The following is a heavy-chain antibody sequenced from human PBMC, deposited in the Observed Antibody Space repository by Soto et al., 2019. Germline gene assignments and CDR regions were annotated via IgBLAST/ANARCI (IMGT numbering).Heavy chain of an antibody. CDR3: TADSYSSIIVVRFDY. D-gene: IGHD3-22*01. Sequence: GGSMRLACAASGFTFSNAWINWVRQAPGKGQEWVGRIKSKTDGGTPDYAAPVKGRFAISRDDSKNMVYLQMNSLKTEVTGIYYCTADSYSSIIVVRFDYWGHGTLVTVSS. CDR1: GFTFSNAW. CDR2: IKSKTDGGTP. J-gene: IGHJ4*01. V-gene: IGHV3-15*07.